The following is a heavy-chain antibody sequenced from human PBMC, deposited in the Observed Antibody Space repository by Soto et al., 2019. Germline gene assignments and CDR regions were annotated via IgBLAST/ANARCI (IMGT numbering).Heavy chain of an antibody. CDR3: ARSGSGSGWL. CDR1: GGSVSSGRFY. Sequence: QVQLQESGPGLVKPSETLSLTCTVSGGSVSSGRFYWSWIRQPPGKGLEWSGYIYYSGSTKYNSSLRSRVTISVDTSKNQFSLKLTSVTAADTAVYYCARSGSGSGWLGGQGTLVTVSS. V-gene: IGHV4-61*01. J-gene: IGHJ4*02. CDR2: IYYSGST. D-gene: IGHD6-19*01.